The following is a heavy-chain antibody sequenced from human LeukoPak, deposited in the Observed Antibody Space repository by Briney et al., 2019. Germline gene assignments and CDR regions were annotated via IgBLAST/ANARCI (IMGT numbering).Heavy chain of an antibody. CDR2: ISAYNGNT. D-gene: IGHD1-26*01. CDR3: ARDQYPQELPLDY. J-gene: IGHJ4*02. Sequence: ASVKVSCKASGGTFSSYAISWVRQAPGQGLEWMGWISAYNGNTNYAQKLQGRVTMTTDTSTSTAYMELRSLRSDDTAVYYCARDQYPQELPLDYWGQGTLVTVSS. CDR1: GGTFSSYA. V-gene: IGHV1-18*01.